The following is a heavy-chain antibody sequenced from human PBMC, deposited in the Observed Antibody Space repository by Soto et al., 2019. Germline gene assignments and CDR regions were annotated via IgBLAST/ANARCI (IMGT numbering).Heavy chain of an antibody. J-gene: IGHJ4*02. CDR1: GFTFSSLA. CDR2: ISGSGGST. D-gene: IGHD2-15*01. Sequence: EVQLLESGGGLVQPGGSLSISCVGTGFTFSSLAMSWVRQAPGKGLEWVSAISGSGGSTYYADSVKGRFTISRDNSTTTMYLQMNSVRAEDSAIYYSAKRSGANCGVFDYWDQGILVTVAS. CDR3: AKRSGANCGVFDY. V-gene: IGHV3-23*01.